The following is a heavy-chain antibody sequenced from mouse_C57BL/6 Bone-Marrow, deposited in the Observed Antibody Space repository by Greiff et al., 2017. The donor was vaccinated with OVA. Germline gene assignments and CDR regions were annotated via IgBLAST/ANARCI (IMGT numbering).Heavy chain of an antibody. Sequence: EVILVESEGGLVQPGSSMKLSCTASGFTFSDYYMALVRQVPPTGLEWVSNINYDGSSAYYLDSLKSRFIISRDNAKNILYLKMSSLKSEDTATYYCARAISTVVAVDYWGQGTTLTVSS. CDR3: ARAISTVVAVDY. CDR2: INYDGSSA. D-gene: IGHD1-1*01. CDR1: GFTFSDYY. V-gene: IGHV5-16*01. J-gene: IGHJ2*01.